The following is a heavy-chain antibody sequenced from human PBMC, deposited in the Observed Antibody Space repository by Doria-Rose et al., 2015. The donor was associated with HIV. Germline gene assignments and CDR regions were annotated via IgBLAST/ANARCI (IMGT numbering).Heavy chain of an antibody. CDR1: GVSLSSPGMG. V-gene: IGHV2-26*01. CDR2: IFSDDER. D-gene: IGHD6-13*01. CDR3: ARIKSSRWYHKYYFDF. Sequence: ESGPVLVKPTETLTLTCTVSGVSLSSPGMGVSWIRQPPVKALEWLANIFSDDERSYKSSLKSRLTFSRGTSKSQVVLTMTDMDPVDTATYYCARIKSSRWYHKYYFDFWGQGTLVIVSA. J-gene: IGHJ4*02.